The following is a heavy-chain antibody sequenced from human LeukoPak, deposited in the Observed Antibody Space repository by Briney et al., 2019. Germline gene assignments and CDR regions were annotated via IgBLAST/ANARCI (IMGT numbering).Heavy chain of an antibody. J-gene: IGHJ4*02. CDR3: ARESSGWYYHY. V-gene: IGHV1-2*06. Sequence: ASVEDSCKASGYTFTGYQMHWLGQPPGQGHEWMGRINPNSGGNNYAQKFQGRVTMTSDTSISRAYIELSRLRSDDTALYYCARESSGWYYHYWGRGTLVTVSS. CDR2: INPNSGGN. CDR1: GYTFTGYQ. D-gene: IGHD6-19*01.